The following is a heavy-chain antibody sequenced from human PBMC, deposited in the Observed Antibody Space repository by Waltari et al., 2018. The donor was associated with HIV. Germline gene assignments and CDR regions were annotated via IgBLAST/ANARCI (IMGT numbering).Heavy chain of an antibody. CDR3: ARGTSLGYCSSTSCSPYYYYGMDV. CDR2: IYHSGST. J-gene: IGHJ6*02. D-gene: IGHD2-2*01. V-gene: IGHV4-30-2*01. CDR1: GGSISSGGYS. Sequence: QLQLQESGSGLVKPSQTLSLTCAVSGGSISSGGYSWSWIRQPPGKGLAWLGYIYHSGSTYYNPSLKSRVTISVDRSKNQFSLKLSSVTAADTAVYDCARGTSLGYCSSTSCSPYYYYGMDVWGQGTTVTVSS.